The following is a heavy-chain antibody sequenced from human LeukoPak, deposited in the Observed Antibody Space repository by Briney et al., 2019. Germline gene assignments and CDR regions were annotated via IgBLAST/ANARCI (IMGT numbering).Heavy chain of an antibody. D-gene: IGHD4-17*01. V-gene: IGHV4-30-4*01. CDR2: IYYSGST. CDR1: GGSISSGDYY. CDR3: ARVIGDYSYYFDY. Sequence: SETLSLTCTVSGGSISSGDYYWRWLRQPPGKGLEWIGYIYYSGSTYYNPSLKSRVIISVDTSKNQFSLKLSSVAAADTAVYYCARVIGDYSYYFDYWGQGTLVTVSS. J-gene: IGHJ4*02.